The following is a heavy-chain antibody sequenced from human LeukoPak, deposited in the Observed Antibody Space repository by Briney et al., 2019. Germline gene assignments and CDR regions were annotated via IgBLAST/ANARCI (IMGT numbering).Heavy chain of an antibody. V-gene: IGHV3-7*01. D-gene: IGHD3-3*01. CDR2: IKEDGSEK. Sequence: GGSLRLSCAASGFTFSSYWMTWVRQAPGKGLEWVANIKEDGSEKNYVDSVKGRFTISRDNAKTSVYLQMNSLRGEDTAVYYCARDRPITIFGVVILPWGQGTLVTVSS. CDR3: ARDRPITIFGVVILP. J-gene: IGHJ5*02. CDR1: GFTFSSYW.